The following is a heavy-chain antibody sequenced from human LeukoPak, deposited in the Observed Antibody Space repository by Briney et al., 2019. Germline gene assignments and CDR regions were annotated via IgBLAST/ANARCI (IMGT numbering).Heavy chain of an antibody. CDR2: ISTRGTT. D-gene: IGHD5-18*01. CDR1: GDSLSSGPYF. J-gene: IGHJ6*03. CDR3: ARTTEGGYTGYFYYYYMDV. V-gene: IGHV4-61*02. Sequence: SETLSLTCTVSGDSLSSGPYFWNWVRQPAGKGLEWIGRISTRGTTTYNPSLKSRVTISVDTSKNQFSLKLRSVTAADTAVYYCARTTEGGYTGYFYYYYMDVWGKGTTVTISS.